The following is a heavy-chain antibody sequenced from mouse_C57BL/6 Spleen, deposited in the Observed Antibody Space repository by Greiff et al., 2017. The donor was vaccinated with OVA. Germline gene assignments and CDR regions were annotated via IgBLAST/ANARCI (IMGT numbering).Heavy chain of an antibody. CDR1: GFTFSSYA. D-gene: IGHD3-3*01. CDR2: ISDGGSYT. CDR3: ARGLGLYYCDY. J-gene: IGHJ2*01. V-gene: IGHV5-4*03. Sequence: EVKLQESGGGLVKPGGSLKLSCAASGFTFSSYAMSWVRQTPEKRLEWVATISDGGSYTYYPDNVKGRFTLSRDNAKNNLYLQMSHLKSEDTAMYYCARGLGLYYCDYWGQGTTLTVSS.